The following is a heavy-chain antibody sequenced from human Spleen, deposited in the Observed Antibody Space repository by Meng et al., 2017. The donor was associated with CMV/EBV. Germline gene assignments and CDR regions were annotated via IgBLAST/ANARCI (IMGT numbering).Heavy chain of an antibody. Sequence: GGSLRLSCAASGFTFSSYNMNWVRQAPGKGLEWVSSITSSSSYIYYADSVKGRFTISRDNAKNSLYLQMNSLRAEDMAVYYCARADDNSALTYAFDIWGQGTMVTVSS. CDR3: ARADDNSALTYAFDI. V-gene: IGHV3-21*01. D-gene: IGHD3-22*01. CDR2: ITSSSSYI. CDR1: GFTFSSYN. J-gene: IGHJ3*02.